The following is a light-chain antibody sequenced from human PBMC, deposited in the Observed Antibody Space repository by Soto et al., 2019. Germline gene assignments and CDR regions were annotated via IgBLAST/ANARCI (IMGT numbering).Light chain of an antibody. V-gene: IGKV1-12*01. CDR2: DAS. J-gene: IGKJ1*01. CDR1: QYISTY. CDR3: QQAHAFPLT. Sequence: DIQMTQSPSSVSASVGDRVTITCRASQYISTYLVWYQQKPGKAPNLLISDASSMQGGVPSRIGGSEAGTEFTLAITNLQPEDFASLYCQQAHAFPLTFVQGTKMEI.